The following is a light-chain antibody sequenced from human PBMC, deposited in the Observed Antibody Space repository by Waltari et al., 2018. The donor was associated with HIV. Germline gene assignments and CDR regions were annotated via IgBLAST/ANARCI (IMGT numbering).Light chain of an antibody. CDR2: KDI. CDR3: QSADSSTWV. CDR1: ALPKKY. J-gene: IGLJ3*02. Sequence: SYELTQPPSVSVSPGQTDRITCSGDALPKKYVYWYQQKPGEAPVLVIYKDIERPSGIPERFSGASSGKTVTLTISGVQAEDEADYYCQSADSSTWVFGGGTKLTVL. V-gene: IGLV3-25*03.